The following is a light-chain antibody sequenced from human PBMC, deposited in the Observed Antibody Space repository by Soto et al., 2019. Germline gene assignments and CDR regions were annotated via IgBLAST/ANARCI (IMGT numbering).Light chain of an antibody. CDR3: LLSYSGAWV. CDR2: DTN. J-gene: IGLJ3*02. CDR1: TGAVTSGHY. V-gene: IGLV7-46*01. Sequence: QTVVTQEPSLTVSPGGTVTLTCGSSTGAVTSGHYPYWFQQEPGQAPRTLIYDTNNKHSWTPARFSGSLLGGKAALTLSGAQSEDEAQYYCLLSYSGAWVFGGGTQLTVL.